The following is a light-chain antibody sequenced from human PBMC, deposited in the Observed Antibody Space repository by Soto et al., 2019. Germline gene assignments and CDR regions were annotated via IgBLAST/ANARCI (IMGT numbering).Light chain of an antibody. J-gene: IGKJ1*01. V-gene: IGKV3D-20*01. CDR3: QNYDGSWK. CDR1: QTLLRGY. Sequence: EVTLTQSPATVSLSPGETATLSCGASQTLLRGYLAGYQQRRGLAPRLIIYDGSRRATGIPDIFSGSGSGTDFPLSTNTVESEDFAVYYCQNYDGSWKVAPGTMVAI. CDR2: DGS.